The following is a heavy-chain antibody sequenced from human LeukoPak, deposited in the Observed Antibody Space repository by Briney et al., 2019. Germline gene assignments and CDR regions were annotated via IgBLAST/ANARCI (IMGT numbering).Heavy chain of an antibody. CDR3: ARERSGAFDI. D-gene: IGHD1-26*01. CDR1: VYTFTSYG. V-gene: IGHV1-18*01. CDR2: ISAYNGNT. Sequence: ASVKVSCKDSVYTFTSYGLSWVRQAPGQGLEWMGWISAYNGNTNYAQKLQGRVTMPTDTSTSTAYMELRSLRSDDTAVYYCARERSGAFDIWGQGTMVTVSS. J-gene: IGHJ3*02.